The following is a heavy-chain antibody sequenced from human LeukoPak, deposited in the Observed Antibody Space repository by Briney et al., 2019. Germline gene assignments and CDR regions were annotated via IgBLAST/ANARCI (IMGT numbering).Heavy chain of an antibody. J-gene: IGHJ4*02. CDR2: ISSSSGHI. CDR3: ARDLDYGDTSEVPCY. D-gene: IGHD4-17*01. Sequence: SGGSLRLSCAASGFTFSDYTMNWVRQAPGRGLEWVSSISSSSGHIIYADSVKGRFTISRDNDKSSLFLQMNTLRAEDTAVYYCARDLDYGDTSEVPCYWGQGTLVTVSS. V-gene: IGHV3-21*06. CDR1: GFTFSDYT.